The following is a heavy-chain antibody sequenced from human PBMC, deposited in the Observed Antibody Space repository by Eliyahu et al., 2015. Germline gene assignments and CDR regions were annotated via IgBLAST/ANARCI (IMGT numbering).Heavy chain of an antibody. CDR1: GYTFTRYF. D-gene: IGHD5-24*01. V-gene: IGHV1-46*01. CDR3: ARSAPYSLDSNGYHSGPQDTFDL. J-gene: IGHJ3*01. CDR2: INTSGGST. Sequence: VQSGAEVKKPGASGKVSCKASGYTFTRYFMHWVRQAPGQGLEWMGIINTSGGSTNYAPKFRGRVTMTRDTSTSTVSMELSSLRSEDTAVYYCARSAPYSLDSNGYHSGPQDTFDLWGQGTMVTVSS.